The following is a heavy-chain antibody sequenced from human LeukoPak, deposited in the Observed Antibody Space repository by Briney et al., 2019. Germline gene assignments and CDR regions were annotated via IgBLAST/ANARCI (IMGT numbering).Heavy chain of an antibody. CDR1: GFTFSSYY. Sequence: GGSLRLSCAASGFTFSSYYFNWVRQAPGKGLEWVSSISSGSTYIYYADSVKGRFTISRDNAKNSLSLQMNSLRAEDTAVYYCARDISSLEKGVVDYWGQGTLVTVSS. J-gene: IGHJ4*02. V-gene: IGHV3-21*03. D-gene: IGHD6-13*01. CDR3: ARDISSLEKGVVDY. CDR2: ISSGSTYI.